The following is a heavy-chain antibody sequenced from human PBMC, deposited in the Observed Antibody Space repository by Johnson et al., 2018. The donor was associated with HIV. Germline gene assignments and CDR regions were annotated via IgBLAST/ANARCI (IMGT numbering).Heavy chain of an antibody. Sequence: QVQLVESGGGVVQPGGSLRLSCAASGFTFSSYGMHCVRQAPGKGLEWVAFIRYDGRNKSYADSVQGRFTIPRDNSKNTLYLQLSSRRAEDPAGYYCARDSGVPGNDAFDIWGQGTMVTVSS. J-gene: IGHJ3*02. D-gene: IGHD3-10*01. V-gene: IGHV3-30*02. CDR1: GFTFSSYG. CDR2: IRYDGRNK. CDR3: ARDSGVPGNDAFDI.